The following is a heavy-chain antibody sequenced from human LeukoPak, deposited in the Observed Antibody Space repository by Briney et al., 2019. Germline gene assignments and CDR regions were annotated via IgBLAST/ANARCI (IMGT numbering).Heavy chain of an antibody. Sequence: PGGSLRLSCAASGFTFSSYEMNWVRQAPGKGLEWVSYISSSGSTIYYADSVKGRFTISRDNAKNTLSLQMNSLRAEDTAVYYCAKDRDYYDSSGYYAPGYWGQGTLVTVSS. J-gene: IGHJ4*02. D-gene: IGHD3-22*01. V-gene: IGHV3-48*03. CDR2: ISSSGSTI. CDR1: GFTFSSYE. CDR3: AKDRDYYDSSGYYAPGY.